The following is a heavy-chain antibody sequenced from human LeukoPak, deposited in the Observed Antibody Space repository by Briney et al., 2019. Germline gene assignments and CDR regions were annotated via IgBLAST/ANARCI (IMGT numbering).Heavy chain of an antibody. CDR3: ARVTKITSYGMDV. CDR2: IYSGGST. J-gene: IGHJ6*02. CDR1: GFTVSSNY. D-gene: IGHD5-18*01. Sequence: GGSLRLTCAASGFTVSSNYMSWVRQAPGRGLEWVSVIYSGGSTYYADSVKGRFTISRDNSKNTLYLQMNSLRAEDTAVYYCARVTKITSYGMDVWGQGTAVTVSS. V-gene: IGHV3-66*02.